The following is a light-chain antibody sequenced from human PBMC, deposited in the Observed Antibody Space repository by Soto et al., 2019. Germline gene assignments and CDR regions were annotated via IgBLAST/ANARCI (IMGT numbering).Light chain of an antibody. Sequence: IVMTQSPDSLAVSLGERATINCKSSQSVLYSSNNKNYLAWYQQKSGQSPKLLIHWASTRESGVPDRFSGSGSGTDFTLTISSLQTEDVAVYYCQQYYSTPYTFGQGIKLEMK. CDR2: WAS. J-gene: IGKJ2*01. CDR1: QSVLYSSNNKNY. CDR3: QQYYSTPYT. V-gene: IGKV4-1*01.